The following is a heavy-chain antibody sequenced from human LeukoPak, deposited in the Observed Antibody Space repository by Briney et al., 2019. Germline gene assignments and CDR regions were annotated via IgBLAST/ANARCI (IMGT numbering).Heavy chain of an antibody. J-gene: IGHJ6*02. CDR2: IIDSGGST. Sequence: GGSLRLSCAASGFTFSSYAMTWVRQAPGKGLHWVSSIIDSGGSTFYADSVKGRFTISRDNSKNTLYLQMNSLRAEDTAVYYCVKDSPLIWNGIDVWGQGTTVTVSS. V-gene: IGHV3-23*01. CDR1: GFTFSSYA. D-gene: IGHD3-3*01. CDR3: VKDSPLIWNGIDV.